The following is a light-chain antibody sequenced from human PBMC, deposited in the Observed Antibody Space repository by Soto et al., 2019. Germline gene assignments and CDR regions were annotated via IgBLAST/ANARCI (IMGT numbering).Light chain of an antibody. Sequence: DIQMTQSPPTLSASVGDRVTITCRASQGIVRWLAWYQQKPGKAPNLLIYDASNLAAGVPSGFSGSGSGTHFTFTITSLQPEDIGTYYCQNCFTVPYTFGQGTKVDIK. V-gene: IGKV1-33*01. J-gene: IGKJ2*01. CDR2: DAS. CDR1: QGIVRW. CDR3: QNCFTVPYT.